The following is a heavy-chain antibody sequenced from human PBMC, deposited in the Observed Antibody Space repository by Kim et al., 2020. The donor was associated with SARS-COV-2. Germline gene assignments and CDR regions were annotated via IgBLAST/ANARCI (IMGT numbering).Heavy chain of an antibody. J-gene: IGHJ6*02. CDR2: IIPIFGTA. D-gene: IGHD6-19*01. Sequence: SVKVSCKASGGTFSSYAISWVRQAPGQGLEWMGGIIPIFGTANYAQKFQGRVTITADESTSTAYMELSSLRSEDTAVYYCARECLRQTGYSSGGGSSHGDGYYYYYGMDVWGQGTTVTVSS. V-gene: IGHV1-69*13. CDR3: ARECLRQTGYSSGGGSSHGDGYYYYYGMDV. CDR1: GGTFSSYA.